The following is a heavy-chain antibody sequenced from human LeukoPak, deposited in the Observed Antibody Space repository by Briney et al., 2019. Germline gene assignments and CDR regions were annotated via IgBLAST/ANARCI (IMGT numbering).Heavy chain of an antibody. CDR3: AKDGLGAGYYFDY. CDR1: GFTFSTYG. V-gene: IGHV3-30*18. CDR2: ISYDGSNK. D-gene: IGHD3-16*01. J-gene: IGHJ4*02. Sequence: PGGSPRLSCAASGFTFSTYGMHWVRQVPGKGLEWVAVISYDGSNKYYADSVKGRFTISRDNSKNTLYLQMNSLRAEDTAVYYCAKDGLGAGYYFDYWGQGTLVTVSS.